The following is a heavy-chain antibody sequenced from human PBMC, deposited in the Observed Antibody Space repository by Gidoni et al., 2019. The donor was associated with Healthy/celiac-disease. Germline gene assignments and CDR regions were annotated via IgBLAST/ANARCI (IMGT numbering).Heavy chain of an antibody. Sequence: AEVKKPGASVKVSCKASGYTFTSYGISWVRQAPGQGLEWMGWISAYNGNTNYAQKLQGRVTMTTDTSTSTAYMELRSLRSDDTAVYYGAGAAGQTRVRIAAAGTYYYYMDVWGKGTTVTVSS. CDR3: AGAAGQTRVRIAAAGTYYYYMDV. CDR1: GYTFTSYG. J-gene: IGHJ6*03. D-gene: IGHD6-13*01. V-gene: IGHV1-18*01. CDR2: ISAYNGNT.